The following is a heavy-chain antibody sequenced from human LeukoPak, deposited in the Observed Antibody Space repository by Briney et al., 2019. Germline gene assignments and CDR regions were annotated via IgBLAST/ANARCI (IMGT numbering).Heavy chain of an antibody. CDR1: GFTFSTYS. V-gene: IGHV3-21*01. CDR3: ANGVRGIINY. Sequence: GGSLRLSCAASGFTFSTYSMNWVRQAPGKGLEWVSSISSSSSYIYYADSLKGRFSISRDNAKNSLYLQMNSLRAEDTAVYYCANGVRGIINYWGQGTLVTVSS. J-gene: IGHJ4*02. CDR2: ISSSSSYI. D-gene: IGHD3-10*01.